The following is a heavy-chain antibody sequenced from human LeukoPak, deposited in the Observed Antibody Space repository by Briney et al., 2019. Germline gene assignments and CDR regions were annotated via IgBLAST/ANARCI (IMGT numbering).Heavy chain of an antibody. CDR3: ARRPLYSGSYST. Sequence: PGGSLRLSCAASGFTFSSYSMNWVRQAPGKGPEWVSSISSSSSYICYADSVKGRFTISRDNAKNSLYLQMNSLRAEDTAVYYCARRPLYSGSYSTWGQGTLVTVSS. CDR2: ISSSSSYI. V-gene: IGHV3-21*01. J-gene: IGHJ1*01. D-gene: IGHD1-26*01. CDR1: GFTFSSYS.